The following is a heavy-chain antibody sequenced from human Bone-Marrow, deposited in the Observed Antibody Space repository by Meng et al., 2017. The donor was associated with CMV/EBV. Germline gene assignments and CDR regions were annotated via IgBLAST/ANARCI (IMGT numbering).Heavy chain of an antibody. CDR3: AREYCSGGSCYSDY. CDR2: ISYDGSNK. CDR1: GFTFSSYA. J-gene: IGHJ4*02. Sequence: ASGFTFSSYAMHGVRQAPGKGLEWVAVISYDGSNKYYADSVKGRFTISRDNSKNMLYLQMNSLRAEDTAVYYCAREYCSGGSCYSDYWGQGTLVTVSS. V-gene: IGHV3-30*04. D-gene: IGHD2-15*01.